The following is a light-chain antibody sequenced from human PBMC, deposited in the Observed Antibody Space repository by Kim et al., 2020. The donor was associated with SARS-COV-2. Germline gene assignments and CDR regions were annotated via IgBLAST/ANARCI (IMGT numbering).Light chain of an antibody. CDR2: SDS. CDR3: HVWDSTNDLWV. CDR1: NIGSDS. J-gene: IGLJ3*02. V-gene: IGLV3-21*04. Sequence: SYELTQPPSVSVAPGKTASITCGVDNIGSDSVNWHQQKPGQAPVVVIYSDSDRPSGIPERFSGSNSGDAATLTISRVAAGDEADYYCHVWDSTNDLWVLG.